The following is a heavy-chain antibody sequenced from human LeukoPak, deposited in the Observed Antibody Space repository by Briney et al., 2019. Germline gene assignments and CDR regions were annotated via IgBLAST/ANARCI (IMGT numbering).Heavy chain of an antibody. D-gene: IGHD3-10*01. Sequence: SETLSLTCTVSGGSISSYYWNWIRQPPGKGLEWIGYIYYSGSTNYNPSLKSRVTISVDTSNNQFSLNLSSVTAADTAVYYCARMYYYGSGSPWYYFDYWGQGTLVTVSS. CDR2: IYYSGST. CDR1: GGSISSYY. J-gene: IGHJ4*02. V-gene: IGHV4-59*01. CDR3: ARMYYYGSGSPWYYFDY.